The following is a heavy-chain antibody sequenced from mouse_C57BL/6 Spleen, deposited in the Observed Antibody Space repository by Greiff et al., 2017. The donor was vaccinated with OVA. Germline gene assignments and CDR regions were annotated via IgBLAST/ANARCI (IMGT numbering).Heavy chain of an antibody. D-gene: IGHD3-1*01. CDR1: GYTFTDYY. V-gene: IGHV1-76*01. CDR2: IYPGSGNT. J-gene: IGHJ3*01. Sequence: QVQLKESGAELVRPGASVKLSCKASGYTFTDYYINWVKQRPGQGLEWIARIYPGSGNTYYNEKFKGKATLTAEKSSSTAYMQLSSLTSEDSAVYFCARFRDLAYWGQGTLVTVSA. CDR3: ARFRDLAY.